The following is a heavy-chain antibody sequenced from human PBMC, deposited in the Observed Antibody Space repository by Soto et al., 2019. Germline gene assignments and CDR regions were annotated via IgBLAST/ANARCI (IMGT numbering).Heavy chain of an antibody. J-gene: IGHJ5*02. CDR1: GYTFTSYG. CDR2: ISAYNGNT. Sequence: ASVKVSCKASGYTFTSYGISWVRQAPGQGLEWMGWISAYNGNTNYAQKLQGRVTMTTDTSTSTAYMELRSLRSDDTAVYYCARVWDIVVVPAAPFDPWGQGTLVTVSS. D-gene: IGHD2-2*01. V-gene: IGHV1-18*01. CDR3: ARVWDIVVVPAAPFDP.